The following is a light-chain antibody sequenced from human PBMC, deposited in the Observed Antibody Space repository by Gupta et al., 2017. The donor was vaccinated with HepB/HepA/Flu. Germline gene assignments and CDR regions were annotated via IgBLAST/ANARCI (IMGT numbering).Light chain of an antibody. V-gene: IGLV2-14*03. CDR3: SSYTSSSTI. Sequence: QSALTQPASVSGSPGQSITISCTGTSSDVGGYNYVSWYQQHPGKPPKLMIYDVSNRPSGVSNRFSGSKSGNTASLTISGLQAEDEADYCSSYTSSSTIFGGGTKLTVL. CDR2: DVS. CDR1: SSDVGGYNY. J-gene: IGLJ2*01.